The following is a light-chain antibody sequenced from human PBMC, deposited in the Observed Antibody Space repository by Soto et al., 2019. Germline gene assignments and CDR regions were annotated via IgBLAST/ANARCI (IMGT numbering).Light chain of an antibody. V-gene: IGKV1-5*03. CDR3: QQYNGYWT. CDR2: EAS. Sequence: GARVTITCRASQSISDSLAWYQQKPGKAPKLLIYEASTLKSGVPSRFSGSRSGTEYTLTISSLQPGDFAIYYCQQYNGYWTFGQGTKVEIK. J-gene: IGKJ1*01. CDR1: QSISDS.